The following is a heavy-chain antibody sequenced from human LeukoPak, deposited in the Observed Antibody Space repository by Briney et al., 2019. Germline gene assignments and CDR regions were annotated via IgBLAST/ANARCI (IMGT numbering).Heavy chain of an antibody. J-gene: IGHJ4*02. Sequence: ASVKVSCKASGGTFSSYAISWVRQAPGQGLEWMGWINPNSGGTNYAQKFQGRVTMTRDTSISTAYMELSRLRSDDTAVYYCARGPRRNSSGSFSPTSDYWGQGTLVTVSS. CDR2: INPNSGGT. CDR3: ARGPRRNSSGSFSPTSDY. D-gene: IGHD6-19*01. CDR1: GGTFSSYA. V-gene: IGHV1-2*02.